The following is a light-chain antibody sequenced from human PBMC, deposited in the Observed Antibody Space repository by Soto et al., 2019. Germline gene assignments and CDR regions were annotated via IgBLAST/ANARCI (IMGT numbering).Light chain of an antibody. V-gene: IGLV1-51*01. CDR1: SSNIGNNY. CDR3: ATWDSSLSAVVL. J-gene: IGLJ2*01. CDR2: DNN. Sequence: QSVLTQPPSVSAAPGQKVTISCSGSSSNIGNNYVSWYQHLPGTAPKLLIYDNNKRASGIPDRFSGSKSGTSATLGITGLQTGDEADYYCATWDSSLSAVVLFGGGTKVTVL.